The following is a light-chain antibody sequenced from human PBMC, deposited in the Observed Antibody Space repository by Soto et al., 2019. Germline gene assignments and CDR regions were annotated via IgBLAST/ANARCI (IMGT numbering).Light chain of an antibody. CDR3: QQYNSYSPWT. J-gene: IGKJ1*01. Sequence: ETVMTQSPATLSVSPGERATLSCRASQSISSNLAWYQQKPGQAPRLLIYGASTRATGIPARFSGSGSGTEFTLTLRSLQSEDYAVYYCQQYNSYSPWTFGPGTKVDIK. CDR2: GAS. V-gene: IGKV3-15*01. CDR1: QSISSN.